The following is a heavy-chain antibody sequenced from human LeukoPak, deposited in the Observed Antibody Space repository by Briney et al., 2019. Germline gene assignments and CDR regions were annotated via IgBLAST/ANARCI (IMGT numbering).Heavy chain of an antibody. CDR3: ARVGLTVTTPIYYYYMDV. CDR2: MYYSGST. J-gene: IGHJ6*03. V-gene: IGHV4-59*01. Sequence: SETLSLXCTVSGGSSSSYYWSWIRQPPGKGLESIGYMYYSGSTNYSPSLKSRVTISVDTSKNQFSLKLSSVTAADTAVYFCARVGLTVTTPIYYYYMDVWGKGTTVTVSS. CDR1: GGSSSSYY. D-gene: IGHD1-7*01.